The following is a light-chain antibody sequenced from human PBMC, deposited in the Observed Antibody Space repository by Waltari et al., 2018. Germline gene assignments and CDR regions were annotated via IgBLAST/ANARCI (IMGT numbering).Light chain of an antibody. CDR3: SSYTSSRTVM. J-gene: IGLJ3*02. V-gene: IGLV2-14*01. CDR2: EVS. CDR1: SRDVGGYNF. Sequence: QSALTQPASVSGSPGPSITISCTGTSRDVGGYNFVPWFQQHPGKAPKLMIYEVSNRPSGVSDRFSGSKSGNTASLTISGLQAEDEADYYCSSYTSSRTVMFGGGTKVTVL.